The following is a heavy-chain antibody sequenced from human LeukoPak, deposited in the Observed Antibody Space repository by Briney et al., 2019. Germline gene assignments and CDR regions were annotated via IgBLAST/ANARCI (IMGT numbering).Heavy chain of an antibody. CDR3: ARDQEGYYDSSGYHKNYWYFDL. CDR2: IYYSGST. D-gene: IGHD3-22*01. V-gene: IGHV4-30-4*01. CDR1: GGSISSGDYY. Sequence: SQTLSLTCTVSGGSISSGDYYWSWICQPPGKGLEWIGYIYYSGSTYYNPSLKSRVTISVDTSKNQFSLKLSSVTAADTAVYYCARDQEGYYDSSGYHKNYWYFDLWGRGTLVTVSS. J-gene: IGHJ2*01.